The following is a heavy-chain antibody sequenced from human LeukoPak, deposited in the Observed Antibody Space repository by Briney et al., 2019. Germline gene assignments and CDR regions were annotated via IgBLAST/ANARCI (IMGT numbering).Heavy chain of an antibody. D-gene: IGHD2-15*01. CDR3: ASFRTDEAAFDY. CDR1: GGSISSYY. CDR2: IYYGGNT. Sequence: SETLSLTCTVSGGSISSYYWSWIRRTPGKGLEWIGSIYYGGNTYYNPSLKSRVTISVDTSKNQFSLKLSSMIAADTAVYYCASFRTDEAAFDYWXXXXLVTVSS. J-gene: IGHJ4*01. V-gene: IGHV4-59*12.